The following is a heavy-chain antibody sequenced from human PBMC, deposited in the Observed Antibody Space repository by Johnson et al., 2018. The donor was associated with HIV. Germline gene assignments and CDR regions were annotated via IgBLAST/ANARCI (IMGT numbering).Heavy chain of an antibody. Sequence: VQLVESGGGVVQPGRSLRLSCAASGFTFSTYAMHWVRQAPGKGLEWVSGINWNGGSTGYADSVNGRFTISRDNAKNSLYLQMNSLRAEDTAVYYCAKEAIDILIGHDAFDIWGQGTMVTVSS. V-gene: IGHV3-20*04. CDR2: INWNGGST. CDR3: AKEAIDILIGHDAFDI. J-gene: IGHJ3*02. CDR1: GFTFSTYA. D-gene: IGHD3-9*01.